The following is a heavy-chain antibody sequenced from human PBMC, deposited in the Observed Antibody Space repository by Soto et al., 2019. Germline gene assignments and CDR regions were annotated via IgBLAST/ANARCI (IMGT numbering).Heavy chain of an antibody. CDR2: INGNGGRT. J-gene: IGHJ5*02. V-gene: IGHV3-74*01. D-gene: IGHD3-10*01. CDR1: GFTFSSYA. CDR3: ARVKSGSYDWFDP. Sequence: PGGSLRLSCAASGFTFSSYAMSWVRQAPGKGLMWVSRINGNGGRTTYADSVKGRFAISRDNAKNTVYLQMNSLRAEDTAVYYCARVKSGSYDWFDPWGQGTLVTVS.